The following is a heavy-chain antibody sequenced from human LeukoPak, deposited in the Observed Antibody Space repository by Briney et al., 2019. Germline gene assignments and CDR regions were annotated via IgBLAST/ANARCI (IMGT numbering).Heavy chain of an antibody. Sequence: SQTLSLTCAISGDSFSSNSAAWNWIRQFPSRGLEWLGRTYYRSKWYNDYAVSVKSRITINPDTSKNQFSLQLNSVTPEDTAVYYCAGGSYYYHYWGQGTLVTVSS. CDR2: TYYRSKWYN. CDR1: GDSFSSNSAA. J-gene: IGHJ4*02. D-gene: IGHD1-26*01. V-gene: IGHV6-1*01. CDR3: AGGSYYYHY.